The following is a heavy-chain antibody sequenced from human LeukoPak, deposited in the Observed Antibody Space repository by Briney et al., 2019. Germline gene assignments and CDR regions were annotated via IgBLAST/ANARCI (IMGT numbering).Heavy chain of an antibody. Sequence: SETLSLTCTVSGGSISSYYWSWIRQPPGKGLEWIGYIYYSGSTNYNPSLKSRVTISVDTSKNQFSLKLMSVTTADTAVYYCARDSGTTGEVKFDPWGQGTLVTVSS. CDR2: IYYSGST. J-gene: IGHJ5*02. CDR3: ARDSGTTGEVKFDP. CDR1: GGSISSYY. V-gene: IGHV4-59*12. D-gene: IGHD3-10*01.